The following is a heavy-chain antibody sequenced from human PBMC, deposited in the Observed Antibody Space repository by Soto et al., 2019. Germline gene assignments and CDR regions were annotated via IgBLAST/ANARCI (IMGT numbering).Heavy chain of an antibody. Sequence: GGSLRLSCAASGFTFSSYAMSWVRQAPGKGLEWVSAISGSGGSTYYADSVKGRFTISRDNSKNTLYLQMNSLRAEDTAVYYCAKLKDSSGWFGYFDYWGQGTLVTVSS. D-gene: IGHD6-19*01. CDR1: GFTFSSYA. J-gene: IGHJ4*02. CDR3: AKLKDSSGWFGYFDY. V-gene: IGHV3-23*01. CDR2: ISGSGGST.